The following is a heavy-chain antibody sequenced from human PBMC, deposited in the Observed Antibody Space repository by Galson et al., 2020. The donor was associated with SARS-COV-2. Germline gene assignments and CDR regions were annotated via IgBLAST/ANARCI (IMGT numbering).Heavy chain of an antibody. CDR2: ISYDGNRE. CDR1: GFTFSHYA. CDR3: ARAGDASAWSSFDY. D-gene: IGHD6-19*01. Sequence: GESLKISCAASGFTFSHYAMHWVRQTPGKGLEWVAVISYDGNREYLADSLKGRFTISRDNSKNTVYLQMNGLTTDDTSIYHCARAGDASAWSSFDYWGRGTLVTVSS. V-gene: IGHV3-30-3*01. J-gene: IGHJ4*02.